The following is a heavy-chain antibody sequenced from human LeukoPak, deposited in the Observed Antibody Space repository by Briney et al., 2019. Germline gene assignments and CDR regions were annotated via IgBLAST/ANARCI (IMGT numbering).Heavy chain of an antibody. CDR3: ARVRRKIGNWFDP. V-gene: IGHV4-34*01. D-gene: IGHD2-21*01. Sequence: SETLSLTCAVYGGXFSGYYCSWIRQPPGKGLEWIGEINHSGSTNYNPSLKSRVTISVDTSKTQLSLKLSSVTAADTAVYYCARVRRKIGNWFDPWGQGTLVTVSS. J-gene: IGHJ5*02. CDR1: GGXFSGYY. CDR2: INHSGST.